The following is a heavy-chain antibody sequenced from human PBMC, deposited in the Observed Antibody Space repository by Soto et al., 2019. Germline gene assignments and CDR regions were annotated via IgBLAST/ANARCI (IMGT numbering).Heavy chain of an antibody. D-gene: IGHD3-10*01. CDR2: IYSGGST. CDR3: ARDSGYYYGSGSYYNPPPLFDY. J-gene: IGHJ4*02. V-gene: IGHV3-66*01. CDR1: GFTVSSNY. Sequence: GGSLRLSCAASGFTVSSNYMSWVRQAPGKGLEWVSVIYSGGSTYYADSVKGRFTISRDNSKNTLYLQMNSLRAEDTAVYYCARDSGYYYGSGSYYNPPPLFDYWGQGTLVTVSS.